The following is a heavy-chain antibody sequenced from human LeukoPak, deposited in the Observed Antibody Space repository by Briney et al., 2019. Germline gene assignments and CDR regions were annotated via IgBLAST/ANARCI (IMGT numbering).Heavy chain of an antibody. CDR1: GGSISSGSYY. CDR2: IYTSGST. D-gene: IGHD3-10*01. J-gene: IGHJ4*02. Sequence: SQTLSLTCTVSGGSISSGSYYWSWIRQPAGKGLEWIGRIYTSGSTNYNPSLKSRVTISVDTSKNQFSLKLSSVTAADTAVYYCAREYYYGSGMDCWGQGTLVTVSS. V-gene: IGHV4-61*02. CDR3: AREYYYGSGMDC.